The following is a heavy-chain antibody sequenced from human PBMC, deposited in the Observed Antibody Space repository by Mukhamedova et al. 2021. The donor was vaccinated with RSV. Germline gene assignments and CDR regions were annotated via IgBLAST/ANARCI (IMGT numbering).Heavy chain of an antibody. D-gene: IGHD5-12*01. Sequence: SGISGNGESTYYADSVKGRFTISRDNSRNTLYLQMNSLRAEDTAVHYCAKGGQLVATILRSYYFIDVW. CDR2: ISGNGEST. J-gene: IGHJ6*03. V-gene: IGHV3-23*01. CDR3: AKGGQLVATILRSYYFIDV.